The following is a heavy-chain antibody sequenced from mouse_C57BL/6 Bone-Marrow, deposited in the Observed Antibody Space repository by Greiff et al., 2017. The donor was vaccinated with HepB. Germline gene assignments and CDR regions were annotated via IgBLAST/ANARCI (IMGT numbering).Heavy chain of an antibody. CDR1: GYTFTSYW. Sequence: VQLQQPGAELVMPGASVKLSCKASGYTFTSYWMHWVKQRPGQGLEWIGEIDPSDSYTNYNQKFKGKSTLTVDKSSSTAYMQLSSLTSEDSAVYYCARSGYDGYWYFDVWGTGTTVTVSS. V-gene: IGHV1-69*01. D-gene: IGHD2-2*01. CDR2: IDPSDSYT. CDR3: ARSGYDGYWYFDV. J-gene: IGHJ1*03.